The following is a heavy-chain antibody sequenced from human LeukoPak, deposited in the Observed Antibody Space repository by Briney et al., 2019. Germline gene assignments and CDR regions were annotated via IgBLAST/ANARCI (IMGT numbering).Heavy chain of an antibody. D-gene: IGHD3-3*01. Sequence: SQTLSLTCTVSGGSISSGGYYWSWIRQPPGKGLEWIGEINHSGSTNYNPSLKSRVTISVDTSKNQFSLKLSSVTAADTAVYYCARVRDDFWSPDYWGRGTLVTVSS. J-gene: IGHJ4*02. CDR2: INHSGST. CDR1: GGSISSGGYY. CDR3: ARVRDDFWSPDY. V-gene: IGHV4-30-2*01.